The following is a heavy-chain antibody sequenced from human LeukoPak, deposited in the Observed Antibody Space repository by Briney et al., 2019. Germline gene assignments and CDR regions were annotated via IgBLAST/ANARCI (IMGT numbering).Heavy chain of an antibody. CDR2: ISYDGSNK. CDR3: ARDLWFGESNWFDP. Sequence: PGGSLRLSCAASGFTFSSYAMHWVRQAPGKGLEWVAVISYDGSNKYYADSVKGRFTISRDNSKNTLYLQMNSLRAEDTAVYYCARDLWFGESNWFDPWGQGTLVTVSS. CDR1: GFTFSSYA. V-gene: IGHV3-30-3*01. D-gene: IGHD3-10*01. J-gene: IGHJ5*02.